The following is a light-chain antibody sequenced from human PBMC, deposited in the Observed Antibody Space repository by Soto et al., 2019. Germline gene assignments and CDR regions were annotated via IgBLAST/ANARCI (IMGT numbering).Light chain of an antibody. CDR2: DAS. Sequence: EIVLTHSQPTLSLSPCESASLSFSVSQTISTYLAWYQQKPGQAPRLLIYDASTRATGIPARFSGSGSGTDFTLTISYLEPEDFAVYYCLQRSDWPITFGQGTRLEI. CDR1: QTISTY. V-gene: IGKV3-11*01. CDR3: LQRSDWPIT. J-gene: IGKJ5*01.